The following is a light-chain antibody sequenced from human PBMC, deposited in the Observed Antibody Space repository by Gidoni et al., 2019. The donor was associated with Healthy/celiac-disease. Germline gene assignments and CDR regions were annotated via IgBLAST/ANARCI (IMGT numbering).Light chain of an antibody. V-gene: IGKV1-5*03. CDR2: RAS. CDR1: QSIRNW. J-gene: IGKJ1*01. Sequence: IQMTPSPSTLSASVGDRVTITCRASQSIRNWLAWYQQKPGKAPKRLIHRASTLESGVPSRFSGSGSGTEFTLTISSLRPDDFATYYCQQYNTYSTFGQGTKVEIK. CDR3: QQYNTYST.